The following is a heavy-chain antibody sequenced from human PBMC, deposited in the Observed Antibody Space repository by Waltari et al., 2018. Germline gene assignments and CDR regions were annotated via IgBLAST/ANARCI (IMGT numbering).Heavy chain of an antibody. Sequence: EGQLVESGGGLVQPGGSLRLPCAASGFTFSSSWVPWVRQAPGKGLVWVSRISDDGGSTNYADSVKGRFTISRDNTKNTLYLQMNSLNDEDTALYYCVRRHDSGGFYGLWGQGTLVTVSS. CDR1: GFTFSSSW. CDR2: ISDDGGST. D-gene: IGHD2-21*02. CDR3: VRRHDSGGFYGL. J-gene: IGHJ4*02. V-gene: IGHV3-74*01.